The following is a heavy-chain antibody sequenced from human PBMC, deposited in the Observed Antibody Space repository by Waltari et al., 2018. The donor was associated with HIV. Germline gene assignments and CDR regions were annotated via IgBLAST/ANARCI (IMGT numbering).Heavy chain of an antibody. CDR3: ARLTREGYNGGFDY. CDR1: GFAFSHFG. Sequence: QVQLVESGGGVVQPGRSLRPSCAPSGFAFSHFGMHWVRQAPGKGLEWVGVIWFDSSNKYYGDSVKGRFTISRDNSKKTVYLQMNSLRGEDTAVYYCARLTREGYNGGFDYWGQGTLVTVSS. V-gene: IGHV3-33*08. J-gene: IGHJ4*02. CDR2: IWFDSSNK. D-gene: IGHD1-1*01.